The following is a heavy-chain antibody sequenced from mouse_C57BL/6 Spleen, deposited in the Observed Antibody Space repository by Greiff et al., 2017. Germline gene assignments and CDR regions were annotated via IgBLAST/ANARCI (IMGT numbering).Heavy chain of an antibody. J-gene: IGHJ4*01. Sequence: QVQLQQPGAELVKPGASVKVSCKASGYTFTSYWMHWVKQRPGQGLEWIGRIHPSDSATNYNQKFKGKATLTVDKSTSTAYMQLSSLTSEDSAVYYCAINDYDVGYYALDYWGQGTSVTVSS. CDR2: IHPSDSAT. CDR1: GYTFTSYW. V-gene: IGHV1-74*01. D-gene: IGHD2-4*01. CDR3: AINDYDVGYYALDY.